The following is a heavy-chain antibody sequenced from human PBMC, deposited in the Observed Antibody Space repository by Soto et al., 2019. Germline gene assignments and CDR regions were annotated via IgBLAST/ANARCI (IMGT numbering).Heavy chain of an antibody. J-gene: IGHJ4*02. CDR1: GGSVTSGSYY. CDR3: ARLGGSYAVPHFDY. Sequence: SETLSLTCTVSGGSVTSGSYYWSWIRQPPGKGLEWIGYMYDNGITNYNPSLKSRVTISVDASKNQFSLKLNAVTAADTAVYYCARLGGSYAVPHFDYWGQGTLVTVSS. CDR2: MYDNGIT. D-gene: IGHD1-26*01. V-gene: IGHV4-61*01.